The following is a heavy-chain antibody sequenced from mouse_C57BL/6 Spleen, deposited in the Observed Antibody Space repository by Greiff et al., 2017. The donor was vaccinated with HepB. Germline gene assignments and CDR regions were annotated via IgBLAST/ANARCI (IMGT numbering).Heavy chain of an antibody. CDR1: GYTFTSYW. Sequence: QVQLKQPGAELVKPGASVKMSCKASGYTFTSYWITWVKQRPGQGLEWIGDIYPGSGSTNYNEKFKSKATLTVDTSSSTAYMQLSSLTSEDSAVYYCARWDYGSSYDYWGQGTTLTVSS. V-gene: IGHV1-55*01. CDR3: ARWDYGSSYDY. J-gene: IGHJ2*01. CDR2: IYPGSGST. D-gene: IGHD1-1*01.